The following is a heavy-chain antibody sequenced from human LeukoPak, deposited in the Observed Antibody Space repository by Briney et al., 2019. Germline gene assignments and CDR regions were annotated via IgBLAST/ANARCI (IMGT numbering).Heavy chain of an antibody. CDR2: ISYDGSNK. CDR1: GFTFSSYA. V-gene: IGHV3-30-3*01. Sequence: GGSLRLSCAASGFTFSSYAMHWVRQAPGKGLELVAVISYDGSNKYYADSVKGRFTISRDNSKNTLYLQMNSLRAEDTAVYYCARTYSTVTTDWFDPWGQGTLVTVSS. D-gene: IGHD4-17*01. CDR3: ARTYSTVTTDWFDP. J-gene: IGHJ5*02.